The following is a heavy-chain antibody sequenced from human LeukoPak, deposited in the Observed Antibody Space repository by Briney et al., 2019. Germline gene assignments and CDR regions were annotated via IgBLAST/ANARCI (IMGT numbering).Heavy chain of an antibody. V-gene: IGHV3-11*04. Sequence: PGGSLRLSCAASGFTFSDYYMSWIRQAPGKGLEWVSYISSSGSTIYYADFVKGRFTISRDNAKNSLYLQMNSLRAGDTAVYYCARDGRGSYSVDYFDYWGQGTLVTVSS. CDR2: ISSSGSTI. D-gene: IGHD1-26*01. J-gene: IGHJ4*02. CDR1: GFTFSDYY. CDR3: ARDGRGSYSVDYFDY.